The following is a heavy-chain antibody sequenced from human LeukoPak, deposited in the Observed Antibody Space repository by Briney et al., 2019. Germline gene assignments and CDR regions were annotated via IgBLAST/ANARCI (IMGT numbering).Heavy chain of an antibody. CDR2: IYYSGST. CDR3: ARETTDYYGSGRSFDY. V-gene: IGHV4-59*01. CDR1: GGSISSCY. D-gene: IGHD3-10*01. Sequence: ASETLSLTCTVSGGSISSCYWSWIRQPPGKGLEWIGYIYYSGSTNYNPSLKSRVTISVDTSKNQFSLKLSSVTAADTAVYYCARETTDYYGSGRSFDYWGQGTLVTVSS. J-gene: IGHJ4*02.